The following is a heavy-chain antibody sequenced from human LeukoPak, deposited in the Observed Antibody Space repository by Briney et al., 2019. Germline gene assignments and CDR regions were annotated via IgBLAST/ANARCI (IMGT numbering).Heavy chain of an antibody. D-gene: IGHD4-23*01. CDR3: AKRVTTVEPSVVDV. J-gene: IGHJ6*02. CDR2: IGGGGCCA. Sequence: GSLRLSCAASGFTFSSYAMTWVRQAPGKGLEWLSAIGGGGCCASYPDSVKGRFTISRDNSKNTLYLQMNSLRVEDTAVYYCAKRVTTVEPSVVDVWGQGTAVTVSS. V-gene: IGHV3-23*01. CDR1: GFTFSSYA.